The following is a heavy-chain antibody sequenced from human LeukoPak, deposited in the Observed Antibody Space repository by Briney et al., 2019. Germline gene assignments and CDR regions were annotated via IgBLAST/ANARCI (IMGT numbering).Heavy chain of an antibody. Sequence: GGSLTLPCAVSGFTFSRYGMHWVRQAPGKGLEWVAVIWYDETNKYHADSVKGRFTISRDNSKNTLYLQMNSLRAEDTAVYYCARDYSTTWSYDMDVWGQGTTVTVSS. CDR2: IWYDETNK. J-gene: IGHJ6*02. V-gene: IGHV3-33*01. D-gene: IGHD2-2*01. CDR3: ARDYSTTWSYDMDV. CDR1: GFTFSRYG.